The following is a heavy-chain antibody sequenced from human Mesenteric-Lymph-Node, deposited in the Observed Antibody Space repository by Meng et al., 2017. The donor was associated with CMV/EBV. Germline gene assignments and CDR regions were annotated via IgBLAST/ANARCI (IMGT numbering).Heavy chain of an antibody. V-gene: IGHV1-69*05. J-gene: IGHJ4*02. CDR1: GGTFNSFA. D-gene: IGHD4-11*01. CDR3: ARSPSHDSINGYYFDY. CDR2: IIPFFGTA. Sequence: SVNVSCAASGGTFNSFAISWVRQAPGQGLVWLGGIIPFFGTADYGEQFQDRVTITTDASSNTAYMELSSLRSDDTAVYYCARSPSHDSINGYYFDYWGPGTLVTVSS.